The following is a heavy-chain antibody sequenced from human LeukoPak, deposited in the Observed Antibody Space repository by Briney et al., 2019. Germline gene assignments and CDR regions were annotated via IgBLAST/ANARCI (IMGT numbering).Heavy chain of an antibody. CDR2: ISGNGGNT. D-gene: IGHD3-10*01. J-gene: IGHJ4*02. CDR3: ARGAITMVRGVLTGGPGDY. V-gene: IGHV3-23*01. Sequence: GGSLRLSCATSGFTFTSYAMSWVRQAPGKGLEWVSAISGNGGNTYYADSVKGRFTISRDNSKNTLYLQLNSLRAEDTAVYFCARGAITMVRGVLTGGPGDYWGQGTLVTVSS. CDR1: GFTFTSYA.